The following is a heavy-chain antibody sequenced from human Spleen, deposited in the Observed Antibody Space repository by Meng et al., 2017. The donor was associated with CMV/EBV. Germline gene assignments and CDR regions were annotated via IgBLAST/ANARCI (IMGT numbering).Heavy chain of an antibody. Sequence: QGQVQQGGAGRLKPSAPLPLTSTVSGGSISSYYWRWIRQPAGKGLEWIGRIYTSGSTNYNPSLKSRVTMSVDTSKNQFSLKLSSVTAADTAVYYCASSSPFGAYYFDYWGQGTLVTVSS. CDR3: ASSSPFGAYYFDY. V-gene: IGHV4-59*10. J-gene: IGHJ4*02. D-gene: IGHD3-10*01. CDR1: GGSISSYY. CDR2: IYTSGST.